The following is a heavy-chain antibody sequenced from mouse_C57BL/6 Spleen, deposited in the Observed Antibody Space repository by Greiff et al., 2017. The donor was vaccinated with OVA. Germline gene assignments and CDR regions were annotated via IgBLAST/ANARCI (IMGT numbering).Heavy chain of an antibody. Sequence: QVQLKQPGAELVRPGSSVKLSCKASGYTFTSYWMHWVKQRPIQGLEWIGNIDPSDSETHYNQKFKDKATLTVDKSSSTAYMQLSSLTSEDSAVYYCARGPYYYGSSPHRAMDYWGQGTSVTVSS. CDR3: ARGPYYYGSSPHRAMDY. CDR1: GYTFTSYW. D-gene: IGHD1-1*01. CDR2: IDPSDSET. J-gene: IGHJ4*01. V-gene: IGHV1-52*01.